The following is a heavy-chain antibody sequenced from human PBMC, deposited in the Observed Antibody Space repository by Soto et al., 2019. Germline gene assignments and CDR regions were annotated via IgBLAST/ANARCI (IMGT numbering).Heavy chain of an antibody. CDR1: GGSISSYY. CDR3: ARMTAAIDYYGMDV. Sequence: SSETLSLTCTVSGGSISSYYWSWIRQPPGKGLEWIGYIYYSGSTNYNPSLKSRVTISVDTSKNQFSLKLSSVTAADTAVYYCARMTAAIDYYGMDVWGQGTTVTVSS. D-gene: IGHD2-2*01. J-gene: IGHJ6*02. CDR2: IYYSGST. V-gene: IGHV4-59*01.